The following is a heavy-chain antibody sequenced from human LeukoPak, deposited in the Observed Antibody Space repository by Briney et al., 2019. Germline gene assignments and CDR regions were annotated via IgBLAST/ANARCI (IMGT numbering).Heavy chain of an antibody. CDR3: ARGVLTTPYYYYYMDV. V-gene: IGHV1-8*03. J-gene: IGHJ6*03. Sequence: ASVKVSCKASGYPFTSYDINWVRQATGQGLEWMGWMNPNSGNTGYAQKFQGRVTTTRNTSITTAYMELSSLRSEDTAVYFCARGVLTTPYYYYYMDVWGKGTTVTVSS. CDR1: GYPFTSYD. D-gene: IGHD1-1*01. CDR2: MNPNSGNT.